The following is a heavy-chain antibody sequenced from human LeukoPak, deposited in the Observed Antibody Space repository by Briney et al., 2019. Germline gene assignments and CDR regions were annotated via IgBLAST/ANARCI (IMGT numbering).Heavy chain of an antibody. V-gene: IGHV4-39*01. D-gene: IGHD1-26*01. CDR1: GGSISSYY. CDR3: AKHAGAFYYFGY. Sequence: SETLSLTCTVSGGSISSYYWGWIRQPPGKGLEWIGSIYYSGSTYYNPSLKSRVTISVDTSKNQFSLKLSSVTAADTAVYYCAKHAGAFYYFGYWGQGTLVTVSS. J-gene: IGHJ4*02. CDR2: IYYSGST.